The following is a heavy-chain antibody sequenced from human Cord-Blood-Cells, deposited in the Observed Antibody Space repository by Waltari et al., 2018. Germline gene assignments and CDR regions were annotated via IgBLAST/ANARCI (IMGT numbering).Heavy chain of an antibody. Sequence: QVQLQQWGAGLLKPSETLSLTCAVYGGSVSGYYWGWIRPPPGKGLEWIGEINHSGSTNYNPSLKSRVTISVDTSKNQFSLKLSSVTAADTAVYYCARGRRIIRRSMGAFDIWGQGTMVTVSS. CDR2: INHSGST. J-gene: IGHJ3*02. CDR3: ARGRRIIRRSMGAFDI. V-gene: IGHV4-34*01. CDR1: GGSVSGYY. D-gene: IGHD3-10*01.